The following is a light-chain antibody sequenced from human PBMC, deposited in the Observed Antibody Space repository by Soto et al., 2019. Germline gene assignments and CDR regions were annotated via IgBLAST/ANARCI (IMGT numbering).Light chain of an antibody. Sequence: DIQMTQSPSSLSASVGDRVTITCRASQSISSYLNWYQQKPGKAPKLLIYAASSLQSGVPSRFSGSGSGTDFTLTIRSLQPEAFATYYCQQSYSTPTFGPGTKVDIK. CDR1: QSISSY. CDR2: AAS. J-gene: IGKJ3*01. CDR3: QQSYSTPT. V-gene: IGKV1-39*01.